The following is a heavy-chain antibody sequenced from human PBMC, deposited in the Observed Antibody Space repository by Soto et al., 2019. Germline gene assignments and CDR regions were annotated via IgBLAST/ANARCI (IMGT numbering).Heavy chain of an antibody. V-gene: IGHV3-23*01. CDR2: ISGTSTST. D-gene: IGHD3-3*01. CDR1: GFTFSAYA. Sequence: EVQLLESGGGLVQPGGSLRLSCAASGFTFSAYAMSWVRQPPGKGLEWVSAISGTSTSTYYADSVQGRFSISTDSSRETLFLQMNTLRAEDTAVYFCATRIFGVEYWGQGTLVTVSS. CDR3: ATRIFGVEY. J-gene: IGHJ4*02.